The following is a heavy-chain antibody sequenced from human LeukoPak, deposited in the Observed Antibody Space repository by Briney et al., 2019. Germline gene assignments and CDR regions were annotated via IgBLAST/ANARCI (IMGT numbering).Heavy chain of an antibody. CDR3: RLASCGSDCHAFDI. Sequence: SETLSLTCSVSGGSISDHHWSWVRQPPGKGLEYIGFIHSNGNTNYDPSLMSRITISIDTSENHFSLRLTSVTAADTAVYCSRLASCGSDCHAFDIWGQGTMVTVSS. CDR2: IHSNGNT. D-gene: IGHD2-21*02. J-gene: IGHJ3*02. V-gene: IGHV4-59*08. CDR1: GGSISDHH.